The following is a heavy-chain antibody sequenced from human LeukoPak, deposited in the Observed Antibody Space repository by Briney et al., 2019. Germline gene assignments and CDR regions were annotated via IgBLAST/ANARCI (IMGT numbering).Heavy chain of an antibody. D-gene: IGHD3-10*01. J-gene: IGHJ4*02. V-gene: IGHV3-23*01. CDR1: GFTFSILD. Sequence: GGSLRLSCAASGFTFSILDMSWVRQAPGKGLEWVSAISGNGGRTYYADSVKGRFTISRDNSKNTLYLQMNSLRAEDTAVYYCARDPDQITYYCGSGSYSGGWGQGTLVTVSS. CDR2: ISGNGGRT. CDR3: ARDPDQITYYCGSGSYSGG.